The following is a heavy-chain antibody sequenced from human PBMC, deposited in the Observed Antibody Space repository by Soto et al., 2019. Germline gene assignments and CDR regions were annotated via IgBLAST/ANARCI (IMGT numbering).Heavy chain of an antibody. J-gene: IGHJ6*02. V-gene: IGHV3-30*03. CDR3: ALLWGSGILTGYYISDYYGMDV. Sequence: VRSQRLSCAAAGGTCSSYGMRWVRQAPGKGLEWVAVISYDGSNKYYADSVKGRFTISRDNSKNTLYLQMNSLRAEDTAVYYCALLWGSGILTGYYISDYYGMDVWGQGTTVTVSS. D-gene: IGHD3-9*01. CDR1: GGTCSSYG. CDR2: ISYDGSNK.